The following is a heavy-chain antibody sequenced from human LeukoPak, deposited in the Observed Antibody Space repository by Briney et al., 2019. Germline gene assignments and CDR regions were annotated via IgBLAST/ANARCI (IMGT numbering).Heavy chain of an antibody. CDR2: IYYSGST. D-gene: IGHD3-22*01. CDR3: ARASSYSSGYYFDF. CDR1: GGSISSYY. Sequence: SETLSLTCTVSGGSISSYYWSWIRQPPGKGLEWIGYIYYSGSTNYNPSLKSRVTISVDTSKNQFSLKLSSVTAADTAVYYCARASSYSSGYYFDFWGQGTLVTVSS. J-gene: IGHJ4*02. V-gene: IGHV4-59*01.